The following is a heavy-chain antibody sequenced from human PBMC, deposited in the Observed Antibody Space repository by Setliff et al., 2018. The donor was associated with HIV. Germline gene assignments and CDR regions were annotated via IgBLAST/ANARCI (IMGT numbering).Heavy chain of an antibody. V-gene: IGHV1-46*01. CDR3: ARGGTGRPRPIDY. CDR2: INPSGGGT. Sequence: ASVKVSCKASGYTLTSYYMHWMRQAPGQGLEWLGIINPSGGGTTCAQRLHDRVTMTTDTSTSTVYMELRSLRSDDTAVYYCARGGTGRPRPIDYWGQGTLVTVSS. CDR1: GYTLTSYY. D-gene: IGHD7-27*01. J-gene: IGHJ4*02.